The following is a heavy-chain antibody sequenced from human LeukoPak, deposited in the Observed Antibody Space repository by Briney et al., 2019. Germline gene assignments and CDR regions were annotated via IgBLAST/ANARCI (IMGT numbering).Heavy chain of an antibody. J-gene: IGHJ3*02. CDR1: GGSISSGGYS. CDR3: ARSLYYYGADAFDI. CDR2: IYYSGST. Sequence: SQTLSLTCAVSGGSISSGGYSWSWIRQPPGKGLEWIGYIYYSGSTNYKPSLKSRVTISVDTSKNQFSLKLSSVTVADTAVYYCARSLYYYGADAFDIWGQGTKVTVSS. D-gene: IGHD3-10*01. V-gene: IGHV4-30-4*07.